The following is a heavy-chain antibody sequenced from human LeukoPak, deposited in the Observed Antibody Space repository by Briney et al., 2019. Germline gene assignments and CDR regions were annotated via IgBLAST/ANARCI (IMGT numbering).Heavy chain of an antibody. J-gene: IGHJ6*02. CDR1: GGSISSYY. V-gene: IGHV4-34*01. Sequence: SETLSLTCTVSGGSISSYYWSWIRQPQGKGLEWIGEINHSGSTNYNPSLKSRVTISVDTSKNQFSLKLSSVTAADTAVYYCARDGTRRSYGMDVWGQGTTVTVSS. CDR2: INHSGST. CDR3: ARDGTRRSYGMDV.